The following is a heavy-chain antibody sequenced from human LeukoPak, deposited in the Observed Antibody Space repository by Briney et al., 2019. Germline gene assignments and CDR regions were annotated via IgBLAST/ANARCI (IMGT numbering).Heavy chain of an antibody. V-gene: IGHV3-74*01. J-gene: IGHJ4*02. D-gene: IGHD4-17*01. CDR2: IKGDGSST. CDR3: ARGNLYGDYVDY. Sequence: GGSLRLSCAASGFTFSSYWMHWVRHTPGKGLVWVSRIKGDGSSTSYADSVKGRFTISRDNAKNTLYLQMNSLRAEDTAVYYCARGNLYGDYVDYWGQGTLVTVSS. CDR1: GFTFSSYW.